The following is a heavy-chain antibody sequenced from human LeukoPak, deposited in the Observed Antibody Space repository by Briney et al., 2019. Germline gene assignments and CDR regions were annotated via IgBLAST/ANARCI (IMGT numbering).Heavy chain of an antibody. Sequence: SETLSLTCTVSGGSISSDYWSWIRQPPGKGLEWIGYIYYSGSTNYNPSLKSRVTISVDTSKNQFSLKLSSVTAADTAVYYCARDPMAYAFDIWGQGTMVTVSS. CDR2: IYYSGST. D-gene: IGHD3-10*01. J-gene: IGHJ3*02. CDR3: ARDPMAYAFDI. CDR1: GGSISSDY. V-gene: IGHV4-59*01.